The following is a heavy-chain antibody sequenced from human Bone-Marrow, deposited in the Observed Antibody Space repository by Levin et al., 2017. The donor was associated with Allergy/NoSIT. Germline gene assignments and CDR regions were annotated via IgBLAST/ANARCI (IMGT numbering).Heavy chain of an antibody. Sequence: PGGSLRLSCATSGFTFSSYDIHWVRQAPGRGLEWVAATWYDGSVEYYADSVKGRFTISRDNSKNAVFLQMNSLRAEDTGVYYCARDEGPYGNYFEYWGQGTLVTVSS. CDR2: TWYDGSVE. J-gene: IGHJ4*02. V-gene: IGHV3-33*01. D-gene: IGHD1-26*01. CDR3: ARDEGPYGNYFEY. CDR1: GFTFSSYD.